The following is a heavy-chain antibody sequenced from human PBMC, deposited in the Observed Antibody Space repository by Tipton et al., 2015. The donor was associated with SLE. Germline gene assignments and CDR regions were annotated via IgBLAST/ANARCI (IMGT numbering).Heavy chain of an antibody. V-gene: IGHV4-38-2*02. CDR3: ARDLVGATNGLDY. CDR1: GYSISSGYY. D-gene: IGHD1-26*01. CDR2: IYHSGST. Sequence: TLSLTCAVSGYSISSGYYWGWIRQPPGKGLEWIGSIYHSGSTYYNPSLKSRVTISVDTSKNQFSLKLSSVTAADTAVYYCARDLVGATNGLDYWGQGTLVTVSS. J-gene: IGHJ4*02.